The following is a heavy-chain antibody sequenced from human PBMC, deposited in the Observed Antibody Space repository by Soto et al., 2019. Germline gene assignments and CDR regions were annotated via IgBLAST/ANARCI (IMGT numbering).Heavy chain of an antibody. V-gene: IGHV4-39*02. CDR1: GGSISSSSYY. CDR3: AREVSSSSEGYYYYYYGMDV. Sequence: SETLSLTCTVSGGSISSSSYYWGGIRQPPGKGLEWIGSIYYSGSTYYNPSLKSRVTISVDTSKNQFSLKLSSVTAADTAVYYCAREVSSSSEGYYYYYYGMDVWGQGTTVTVSS. J-gene: IGHJ6*02. D-gene: IGHD6-6*01. CDR2: IYYSGST.